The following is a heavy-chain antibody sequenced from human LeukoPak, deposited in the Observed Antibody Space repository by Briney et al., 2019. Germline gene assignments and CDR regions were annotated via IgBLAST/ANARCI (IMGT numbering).Heavy chain of an antibody. CDR3: ARDSYYYGMDV. Sequence: PGGSLRLSCAASGFTFSSYSMNWVRQAPGKGLEWVSSISSSSSYIYYAGSVKGRFTISRDNAKNSLYLQMNSLRAEDTAVYYCARDSYYYGMDVWGQGTTVTVSS. CDR2: ISSSSSYI. J-gene: IGHJ6*02. V-gene: IGHV3-21*01. CDR1: GFTFSSYS.